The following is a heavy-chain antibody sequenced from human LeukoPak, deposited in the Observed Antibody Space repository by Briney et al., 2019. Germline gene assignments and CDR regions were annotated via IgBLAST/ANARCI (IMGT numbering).Heavy chain of an antibody. CDR2: ISTSISYI. CDR1: GFTFSSYS. D-gene: IGHD3-10*01. V-gene: IGHV3-21*01. CDR3: ARVGYYYRSGSQRDGFDM. Sequence: GGSLRLSCAASGFTFSSYSMNWVRQAPGKGLEWVSCISTSISYIYYADSVKGRFTISRDNAKNSLYLQMNSLRAEDTAVYYCARVGYYYRSGSQRDGFDMWGQGTMVTVSS. J-gene: IGHJ3*02.